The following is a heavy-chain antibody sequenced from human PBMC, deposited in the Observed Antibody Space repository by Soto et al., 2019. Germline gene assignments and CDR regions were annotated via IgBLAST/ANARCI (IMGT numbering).Heavy chain of an antibody. CDR2: LYHSGRT. D-gene: IGHD3-3*01. J-gene: IGHJ4*02. CDR1: GGSISSGGYS. V-gene: IGHV4-30-2*01. CDR3: ARVSNVLRFLEWLPYFDY. Sequence: QLQLQESGSGLVKPSQTLSLTCAVSGGSISSGGYSWSWIRQPPGKGLEWIGYLYHSGRTYYNPSLKSRVTLSVDWSKNQFSLKLSSVTAADTAVYYCARVSNVLRFLEWLPYFDYWGQGTLVTVSS.